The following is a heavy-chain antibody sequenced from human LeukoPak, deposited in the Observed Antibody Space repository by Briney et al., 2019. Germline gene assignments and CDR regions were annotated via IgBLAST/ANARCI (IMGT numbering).Heavy chain of an antibody. J-gene: IGHJ4*02. CDR1: GFSFSTYW. Sequence: GGSLRLSCAASGFSFSTYWMSWVRQAPGKGLEWVANIKQDGSEKYYVDSVKGRFPISRENAKNSVYLQMNSLRAEDTAVYYCARVGSFTHQWSGWGQGTLVTVSS. CDR2: IKQDGSEK. D-gene: IGHD2-15*01. CDR3: ARVGSFTHQWSG. V-gene: IGHV3-7*03.